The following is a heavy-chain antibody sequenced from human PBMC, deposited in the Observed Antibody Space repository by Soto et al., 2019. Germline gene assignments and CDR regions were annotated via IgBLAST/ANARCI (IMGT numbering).Heavy chain of an antibody. CDR1: GGSISSSSYY. V-gene: IGHV4-39*01. D-gene: IGHD3-10*01. CDR2: IYYSGST. CDR3: ARHIWLNAEGFGELRNWFDP. J-gene: IGHJ5*02. Sequence: QLQLQESGPGLVKPSETLSLTCTVSGGSISSSSYYWGWIRQPPGKGLEWIGSIYYSGSTYYNPSLKSRVTISVDTSKNQFSLKLSSVTAADTAVYYCARHIWLNAEGFGELRNWFDPWGQGTLVTVSS.